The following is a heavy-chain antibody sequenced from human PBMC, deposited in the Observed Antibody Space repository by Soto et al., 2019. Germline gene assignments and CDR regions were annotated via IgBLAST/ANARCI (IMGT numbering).Heavy chain of an antibody. CDR1: GGSIRSGGYY. J-gene: IGHJ6*02. V-gene: IGHV4-31*03. CDR2: IYYSGST. CDR3: PRAHGQLWFGGPHDGMDV. D-gene: IGHD3-10*01. Sequence: QVQLQESGPGLVKPSQTLSLTCTVSGGSIRSGGYYWSWIRQHPGKGLEWIGYIYYSGSTYYNPSLKSRVTILEDTAKNQFSLKLRYVTSADTAVYYCPRAHGQLWFGGPHDGMDVWGQGTTATVSS.